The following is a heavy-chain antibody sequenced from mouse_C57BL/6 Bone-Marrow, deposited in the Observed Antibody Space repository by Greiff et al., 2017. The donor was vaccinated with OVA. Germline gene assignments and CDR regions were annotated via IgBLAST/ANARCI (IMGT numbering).Heavy chain of an antibody. Sequence: EVQLQQSGAELVRPGASVKLSCTASGFNIKDYYMHWVKQRPEQGLEWIGRIDPEDGDTEYAPKFQGKATMTADTSSNTAYLQLSSLTSEDTGVYYCTTHNYYGSRGDYAMDYWGQGTSVTVSS. V-gene: IGHV14-1*01. D-gene: IGHD1-1*01. J-gene: IGHJ4*01. CDR2: IDPEDGDT. CDR3: TTHNYYGSRGDYAMDY. CDR1: GFNIKDYY.